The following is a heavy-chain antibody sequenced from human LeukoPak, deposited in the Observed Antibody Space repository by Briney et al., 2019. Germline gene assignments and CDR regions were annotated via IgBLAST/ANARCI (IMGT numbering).Heavy chain of an antibody. D-gene: IGHD6-19*01. V-gene: IGHV3-30*02. J-gene: IGHJ3*02. CDR1: GFTSSSYG. CDR2: IRYDGSNK. Sequence: GGSLRLSCAASGFTSSSYGMHWVRQAPGKGLEWVAFIRYDGSNKYADSVKGRFTISRDNSKNTLYLQMNSLRAEDTAVYYCAKDQTHGWYLYDALDIWGQGTMVTVSS. CDR3: AKDQTHGWYLYDALDI.